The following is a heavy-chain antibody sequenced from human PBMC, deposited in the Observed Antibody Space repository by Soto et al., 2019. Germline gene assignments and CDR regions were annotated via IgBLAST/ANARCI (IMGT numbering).Heavy chain of an antibody. CDR1: GFTFSNYG. CDR3: ARDGDVNTGFGKDY. D-gene: IGHD3-16*01. V-gene: IGHV3-33*01. Sequence: GGSLRLSCAASGFTFSNYGMHWVRQAPGKGLEWVAFIWYDGGNKYYAESVKGRFTISRDNSKNTLYLQMNSLRAEDTAVYYCARDGDVNTGFGKDYWGQGTLVTSPQ. J-gene: IGHJ4*02. CDR2: IWYDGGNK.